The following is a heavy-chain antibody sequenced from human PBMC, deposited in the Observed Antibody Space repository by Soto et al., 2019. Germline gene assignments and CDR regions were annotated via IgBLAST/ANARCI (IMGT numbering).Heavy chain of an antibody. CDR2: INAGNGNT. V-gene: IGHV1-3*01. CDR3: ARNPVQQLSPFDY. CDR1: GYPFTSYA. D-gene: IGHD6-13*01. J-gene: IGHJ4*02. Sequence: ASVKVSCKASGYPFTSYAMHWVCKAPGQRLEWMGWINAGNGNTKYSQKFQGRATITRDTSAGTAYMALSSLRSEDTAVYYCARNPVQQLSPFDYWGQGTLVTVSS.